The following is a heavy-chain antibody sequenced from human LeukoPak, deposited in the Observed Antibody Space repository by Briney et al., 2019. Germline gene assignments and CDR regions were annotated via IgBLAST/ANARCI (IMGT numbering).Heavy chain of an antibody. V-gene: IGHV3-48*03. CDR1: GFTFSSYE. CDR3: AREHGSGSYFRYYYYYMDV. CDR2: ISSSGSTI. D-gene: IGHD3-10*01. J-gene: IGHJ6*03. Sequence: GGSLRLSCAASGFTFSSYEMNWVCQAPGKGLEWVSYISSSGSTIYYADSVKGRFTISRDNAKNSLYLQMNSLRAEDTAVYYCAREHGSGSYFRYYYYYMDVWGKGTTVTISS.